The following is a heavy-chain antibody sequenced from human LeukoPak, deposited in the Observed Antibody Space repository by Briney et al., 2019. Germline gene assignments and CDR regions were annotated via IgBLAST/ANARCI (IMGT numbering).Heavy chain of an antibody. CDR2: INSDGSST. D-gene: IGHD3-22*01. Sequence: PGGSLRLSCAASGFTFSSYWMHWVRQAPGKGLAWVSRINSDGSSTSYADSVKGRFTISRDNSKNTLYLQMNSLRAEDTAVYYCAKDGTYDSSGYYDWGQGTLVTVSS. CDR3: AKDGTYDSSGYYD. J-gene: IGHJ4*02. V-gene: IGHV3-74*01. CDR1: GFTFSSYW.